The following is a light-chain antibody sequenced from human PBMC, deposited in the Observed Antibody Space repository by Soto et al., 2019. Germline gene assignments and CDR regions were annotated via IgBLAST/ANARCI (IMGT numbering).Light chain of an antibody. Sequence: VIWMTQSPSLLSASTGDRVTISCRVSQGISSYLAWYQQKPGKAHELLIYAASTLQSGVQPRLIGSRSGTDFTLTISYLQSEDFTSDYCHHYYSFPPAFGQGTKVEIK. CDR3: HHYYSFPPA. CDR1: QGISSY. V-gene: IGKV1D-8*03. J-gene: IGKJ1*01. CDR2: AAS.